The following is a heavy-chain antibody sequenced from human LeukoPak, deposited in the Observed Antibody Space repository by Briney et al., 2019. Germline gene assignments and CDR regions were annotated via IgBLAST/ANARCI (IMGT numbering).Heavy chain of an antibody. CDR3: ARSGVAAAGLDY. J-gene: IGHJ4*02. CDR2: IYYSGST. CDR1: GGSISSSPYY. Sequence: PSETLSLTCTVSGGSISSSPYYWGWIRQPPGQGLEWIGSIYYSGSTYYNPSLKSRVTISVDTSKNQFSLKLSSVTAADTAVYYCARSGVAAAGLDYWGQGTLVTVSS. D-gene: IGHD6-13*01. V-gene: IGHV4-39*01.